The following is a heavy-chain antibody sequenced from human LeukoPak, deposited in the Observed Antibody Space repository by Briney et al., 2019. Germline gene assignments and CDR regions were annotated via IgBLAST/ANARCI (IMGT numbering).Heavy chain of an antibody. Sequence: GGSLRLTCAAAGFSFNEYAMHWVRQAPGKGLEWVAVISFDASNKYYADSVKGRFTISRDNSKNTLYLQMNSLRAEDTAVYYCAKDVDPFGSGSYVEGFDYWGQGTLVTVSS. CDR3: AKDVDPFGSGSYVEGFDY. CDR2: ISFDASNK. V-gene: IGHV3-30*18. J-gene: IGHJ4*02. D-gene: IGHD3-10*01. CDR1: GFSFNEYA.